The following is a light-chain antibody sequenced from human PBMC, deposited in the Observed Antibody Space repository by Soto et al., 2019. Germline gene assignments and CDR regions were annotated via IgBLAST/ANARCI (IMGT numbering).Light chain of an antibody. Sequence: DIQLTQSPSSLSASVRDRVTITCLASQSIKNFLNWYQQKPGKAPKALIYTGSSLQSGVPSRFSGSGSGTDFTLTITSLQPEDFATYYCQQSYSTPITVGQGRRLAI. J-gene: IGKJ5*01. CDR3: QQSYSTPIT. CDR1: QSIKNF. CDR2: TGS. V-gene: IGKV1-39*01.